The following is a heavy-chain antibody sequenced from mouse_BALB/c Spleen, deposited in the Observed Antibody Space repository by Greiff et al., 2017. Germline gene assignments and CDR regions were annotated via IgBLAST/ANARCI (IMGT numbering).Heavy chain of an antibody. V-gene: IGHV5-6-4*01. D-gene: IGHD2-1*01. Sequence: DVKLVESGGGLVKPGGSLKLSCAASGFTFSSYTMSWVRQTPEKRLEWVATISSGGSYTYYPDSVKGRFTISRDNAKNTLYLQMSSLKSEDTAMYYCTRDGGNYGYFDYWGQGTTLTVSS. CDR3: TRDGGNYGYFDY. J-gene: IGHJ2*01. CDR2: ISSGGSYT. CDR1: GFTFSSYT.